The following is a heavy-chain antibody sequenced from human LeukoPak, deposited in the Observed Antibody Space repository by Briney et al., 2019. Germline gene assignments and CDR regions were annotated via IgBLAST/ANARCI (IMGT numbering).Heavy chain of an antibody. Sequence: ASVKVSCXASGYTFTGYYMNWVRQAPGQGLEWLGRINPNTGGTNFAQSFQGRVTMTRDTSITTAYMELSRLRSDDTAVYYCAREGDGLNDAFDIWGQGTMVTVSS. J-gene: IGHJ3*02. CDR2: INPNTGGT. CDR1: GYTFTGYY. CDR3: AREGDGLNDAFDI. V-gene: IGHV1-2*06. D-gene: IGHD5-24*01.